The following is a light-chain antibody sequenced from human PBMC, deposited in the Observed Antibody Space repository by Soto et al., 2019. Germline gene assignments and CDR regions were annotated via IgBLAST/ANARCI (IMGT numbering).Light chain of an antibody. Sequence: EIVMTQSPATLSVSPGERATLSCRASQSVSSNLAWYQQKPGQAPRLLIYGASTRATGIPARFSGSGSGTEFTLTFSSLQSEDCAVYYCQQYNNWPSWTFGQGTKVEIK. CDR3: QQYNNWPSWT. J-gene: IGKJ1*01. CDR2: GAS. V-gene: IGKV3-15*01. CDR1: QSVSSN.